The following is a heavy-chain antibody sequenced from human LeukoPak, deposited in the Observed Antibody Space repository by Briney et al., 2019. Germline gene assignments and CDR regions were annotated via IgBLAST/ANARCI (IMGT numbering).Heavy chain of an antibody. CDR1: GFTFSSSA. CDR3: ARDRTLWFGEVGFDY. CDR2: ISGSGDRT. D-gene: IGHD3-10*01. Sequence: GGSLRLSCAASGFTFSSSAMTWVRQAPGKGLEWVSTISGSGDRTYYADSVKGRFTISRDNAKNSLYLQMNSLRAEDTAVYYCARDRTLWFGEVGFDYWGQGTLVTVSS. J-gene: IGHJ4*02. V-gene: IGHV3-23*01.